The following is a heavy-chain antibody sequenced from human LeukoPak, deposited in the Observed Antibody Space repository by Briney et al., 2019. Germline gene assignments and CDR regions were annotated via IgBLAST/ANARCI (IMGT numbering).Heavy chain of an antibody. Sequence: PSQTLSLTCTVSGGSISSGGYYWSWIRQHPGKGLEWIGYIYYSGSTYYNPSLKSRVTISVDTSKNQFSLKLSSVTAADTAVYYCARLRTYYYDSSGYYYPYWGQGTLVTVSS. V-gene: IGHV4-31*03. CDR1: GGSISSGGYY. CDR2: IYYSGST. J-gene: IGHJ4*02. CDR3: ARLRTYYYDSSGYYYPY. D-gene: IGHD3-22*01.